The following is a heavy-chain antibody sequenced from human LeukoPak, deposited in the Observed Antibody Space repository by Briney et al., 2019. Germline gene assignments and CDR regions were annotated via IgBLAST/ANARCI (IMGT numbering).Heavy chain of an antibody. V-gene: IGHV4-34*09. CDR2: IDYSGRP. CDR1: NESFNGYY. Sequence: SETLSLTCSAYNESFNGYYWSWIRQSPGKGLEWIGHIDYSGRPNYNPSLKSRVTISVDTSKNQFSLKLSSVTAADTAVYYCARNGGDGYYFDYWGQGTLVTVSS. CDR3: ARNGGDGYYFDY. J-gene: IGHJ4*02. D-gene: IGHD2-21*02.